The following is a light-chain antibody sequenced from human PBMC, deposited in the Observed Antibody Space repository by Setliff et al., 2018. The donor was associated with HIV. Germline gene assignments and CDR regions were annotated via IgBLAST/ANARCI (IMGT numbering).Light chain of an antibody. CDR2: EDN. Sequence: NFMLTQPHSVSESPGKTVTISCTRSSGSIASNYVQWYQQRPGSSPTTVIYEDNQRPSGVPDRFSGSIDSSSNSASLTISGLKTEDEADYYCQSYDSNPYVFGTGTKVTVL. V-gene: IGLV6-57*01. CDR1: SGSIASNY. CDR3: QSYDSNPYV. J-gene: IGLJ1*01.